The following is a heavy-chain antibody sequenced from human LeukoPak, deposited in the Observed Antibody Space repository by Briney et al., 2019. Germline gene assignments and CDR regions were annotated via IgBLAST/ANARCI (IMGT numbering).Heavy chain of an antibody. D-gene: IGHD5-12*01. CDR2: ISSSSSYI. J-gene: IGHJ3*02. Sequence: GGSLRLSCAASGFTFSSYSMNWVRQAPGKGLEWVSSISSSSSYIYYADSVKGRFTISRDNAKNSLYLQMNSLRAEDTAVYYCARGRSGYDRKDAFDIWSQGTMVTVSS. CDR1: GFTFSSYS. CDR3: ARGRSGYDRKDAFDI. V-gene: IGHV3-21*01.